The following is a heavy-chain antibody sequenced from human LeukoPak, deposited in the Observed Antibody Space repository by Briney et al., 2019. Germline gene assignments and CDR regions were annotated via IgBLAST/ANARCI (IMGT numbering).Heavy chain of an antibody. V-gene: IGHV4-61*02. Sequence: PSETLSLTCTVSGGSISSGSYYWSWIRQPAGKELEWIGRIYTSGSTNYNPSLKSRVTISVDTSKNQFSLKLSSVTAADTAVYYCARDLVSGYGQNWFDPWGQGTLVTVSS. D-gene: IGHD5-12*01. CDR2: IYTSGST. CDR1: GGSISSGSYY. J-gene: IGHJ5*02. CDR3: ARDLVSGYGQNWFDP.